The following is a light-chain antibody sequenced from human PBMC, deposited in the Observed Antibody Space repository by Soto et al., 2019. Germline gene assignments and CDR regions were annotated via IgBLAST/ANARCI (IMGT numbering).Light chain of an antibody. Sequence: EIVLTQSPGTLSLSPGERASLSCRASQSVSSSYLAWYQQKPGQAPRLLIHDASSRATGIPDRFSGSGSGTDFTFTISRLEPEDFAGYYCQQYDTSPMYTFGQGTKLEIK. CDR3: QQYDTSPMYT. J-gene: IGKJ2*01. CDR2: DAS. CDR1: QSVSSSY. V-gene: IGKV3-20*01.